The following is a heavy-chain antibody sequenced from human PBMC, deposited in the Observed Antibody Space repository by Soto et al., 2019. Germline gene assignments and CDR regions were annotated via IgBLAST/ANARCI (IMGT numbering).Heavy chain of an antibody. CDR1: GFTFSSYA. CDR2: ISGSGGST. CDR3: AKNSVATIRLGYDY. J-gene: IGHJ4*02. Sequence: EVQLLESGGGLVQPGGSLRLSCAASGFTFSSYAMSWVRQAPGKGLEWVSAISGSGGSTYYADSVKGRFTISRDNSKNTMYMQMNSLRAEDTDVYYCAKNSVATIRLGYDYWGQGTLVTVSS. D-gene: IGHD5-12*01. V-gene: IGHV3-23*01.